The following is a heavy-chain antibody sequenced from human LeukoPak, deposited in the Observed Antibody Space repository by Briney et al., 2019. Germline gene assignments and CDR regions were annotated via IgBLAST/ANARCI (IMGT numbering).Heavy chain of an antibody. CDR3: ARAPLGSGWSQTFDY. Sequence: PSETLSLTCTVSGGSISSYYWSWIRQPTGKGLEWIGYIYYSGSTNYNPSLKSRVTISVDTSKNQFSLKLSSVTAADTAVYYCARAPLGSGWSQTFDYWGQGTLVTVSS. CDR2: IYYSGST. V-gene: IGHV4-59*01. J-gene: IGHJ4*02. D-gene: IGHD6-19*01. CDR1: GGSISSYY.